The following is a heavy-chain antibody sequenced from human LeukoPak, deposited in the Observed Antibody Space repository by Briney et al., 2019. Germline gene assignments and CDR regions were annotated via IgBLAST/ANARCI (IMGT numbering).Heavy chain of an antibody. CDR1: GYTFTGHY. Sequence: ASVKVSCKTSGYTFTGHYMHWVRQAPGQGLEWMGWINPNSGATKSAQKFQGRVTMTRDTSTTTAYMELYSLRSDDTALYYCAREMTPVGGSPLIWFDPWGQGTLVTVSS. CDR2: INPNSGAT. V-gene: IGHV1-2*02. D-gene: IGHD4-23*01. CDR3: AREMTPVGGSPLIWFDP. J-gene: IGHJ5*02.